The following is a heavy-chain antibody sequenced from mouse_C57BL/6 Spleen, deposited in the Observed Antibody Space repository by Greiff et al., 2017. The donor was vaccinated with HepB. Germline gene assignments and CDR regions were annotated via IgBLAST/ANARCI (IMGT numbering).Heavy chain of an antibody. CDR3: AREGHGISLRFYYYAMEY. CDR2: IHPNSGST. V-gene: IGHV1-64*01. CDR1: GYTFTSYW. D-gene: IGHD1-1*01. Sequence: QVQLQQPGAELVKPGASVKLSCKASGYTFTSYWMHWVKQRPGQGLEWIGMIHPNSGSTNYNEKFKSKATLTVDKSSSTAYMQLSSLTSEDSAVYYCAREGHGISLRFYYYAMEYGGQGTSATVSS. J-gene: IGHJ4*01.